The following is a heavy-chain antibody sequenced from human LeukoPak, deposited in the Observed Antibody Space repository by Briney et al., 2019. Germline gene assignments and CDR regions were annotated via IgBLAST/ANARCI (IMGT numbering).Heavy chain of an antibody. J-gene: IGHJ4*02. D-gene: IGHD2-15*01. V-gene: IGHV3-30*18. Sequence: GGSLRLSCAASGFTFSSYWMNWARQAPGKGLEWVAVISYDGSNKYYADSVKGRFTISRDNSKNTLYLQMNSLRAEDTAVYYCAKTLAPVVVVAAIDYWGQGTLVTVSS. CDR1: GFTFSSYW. CDR2: ISYDGSNK. CDR3: AKTLAPVVVVAAIDY.